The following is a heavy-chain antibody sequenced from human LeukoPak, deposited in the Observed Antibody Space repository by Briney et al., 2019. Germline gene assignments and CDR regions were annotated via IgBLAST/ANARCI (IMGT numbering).Heavy chain of an antibody. CDR1: GFTFSSYS. V-gene: IGHV3-21*01. J-gene: IGHJ3*02. CDR2: ISSSSSYI. Sequence: GGSLRLSCAASGFTFSSYSMNWVRQAPGKGLEWVSSISSSSSYIYYADSVKGRFTISRDNSKNTLYLQMNSLRAEDTAVYYCAKEAGPWAFDIWGQGTMVTVSS. CDR3: AKEAGPWAFDI.